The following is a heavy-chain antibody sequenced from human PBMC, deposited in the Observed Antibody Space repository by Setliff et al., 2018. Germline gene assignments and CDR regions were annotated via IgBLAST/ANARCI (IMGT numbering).Heavy chain of an antibody. J-gene: IGHJ6*03. Sequence: SETLSLTCTVSGGSISSSGYYWSWIRQPPGKGLEWIGYIYYIGSTYYNPSLKSRVTISVDTSQNQFSLRLSSVTAADTAVYYCARGTTNLNYYYYMGVWGKGTTVTVSS. CDR1: GGSISSSGYY. V-gene: IGHV4-31*03. CDR2: IYYIGST. CDR3: ARGTTNLNYYYYMGV. D-gene: IGHD4-4*01.